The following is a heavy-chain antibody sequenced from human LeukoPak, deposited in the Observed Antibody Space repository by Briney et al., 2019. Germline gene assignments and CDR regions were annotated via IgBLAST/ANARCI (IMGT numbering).Heavy chain of an antibody. J-gene: IGHJ4*02. CDR3: ARDQRVTGRPDIDY. CDR1: GFTFRNHW. CDR2: ISSDGSST. V-gene: IGHV3-74*03. Sequence: GGSLRLSCAASGFTFRNHWMHWVRQTPGKGLVWVSRISSDGSSTTYADSVKGRFTISRDNAKNTLYLQMNNLRAEDTATYYCARDQRVTGRPDIDYWGQGTLVIVSS. D-gene: IGHD6-6*01.